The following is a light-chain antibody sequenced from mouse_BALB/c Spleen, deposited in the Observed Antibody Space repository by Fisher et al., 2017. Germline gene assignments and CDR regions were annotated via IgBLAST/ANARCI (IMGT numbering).Light chain of an antibody. J-gene: IGKJ5*01. Sequence: IVLTQTPAIMSASPGEKVTITCSASSSVSYMHWYQQKSGTSPKRWIYDTSKLASGVPARFSGSGSGTSYSLTISRMEAEDAATYYCQQWSSNPLTFGAETKLELK. CDR3: QQWSSNPLT. V-gene: IGKV4-59*01. CDR1: SSVSY. CDR2: DTS.